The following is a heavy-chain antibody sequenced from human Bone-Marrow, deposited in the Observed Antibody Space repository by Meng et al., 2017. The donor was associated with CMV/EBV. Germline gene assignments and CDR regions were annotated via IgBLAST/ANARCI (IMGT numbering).Heavy chain of an antibody. CDR1: GFTFSSYA. J-gene: IGHJ3*02. CDR3: AKKLYGDYAFDI. D-gene: IGHD4-17*01. Sequence: GESLKISCAASGFTFSSYAMSWVRQAPGKGLEWVSAISGSGGSTYYAASVKGRFTISRDNSKNTLYLQMNSLRAEDTAVYSCAKKLYGDYAFDIWGQGTRVTVSS. CDR2: ISGSGGST. V-gene: IGHV3-23*01.